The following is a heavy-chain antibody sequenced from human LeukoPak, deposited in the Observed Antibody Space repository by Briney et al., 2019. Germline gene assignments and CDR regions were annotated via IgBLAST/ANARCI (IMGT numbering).Heavy chain of an antibody. J-gene: IGHJ4*02. D-gene: IGHD2-2*01. CDR3: ARRYCSSTSCSGIDY. CDR2: IIPIFGTA. Sequence: ASVKVSCKASGGTFSSYAISWVRQAPGQGLEWMGGIIPIFGTANYAQKFQGRVTITADESTSTAYMEPSSLRSGDTAVYYCARRYCSSTSCSGIDYWGQGTLVTVSS. CDR1: GGTFSSYA. V-gene: IGHV1-69*13.